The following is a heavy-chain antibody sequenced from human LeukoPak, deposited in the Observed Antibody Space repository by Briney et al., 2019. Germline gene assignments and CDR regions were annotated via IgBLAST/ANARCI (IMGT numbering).Heavy chain of an antibody. CDR1: GGSFNGYY. D-gene: IGHD3-16*02. Sequence: PSETLSLTCAVYGGSFNGYYWSWVRQPPGKGLEWIGEINHSGSTNYNPSLKSRVTISVDKPKNQFSLTLSSVTAADTAVYYCARGAYYDKLWGSYRYSPFDYWGQGTLVTVSS. J-gene: IGHJ4*02. V-gene: IGHV4-34*01. CDR2: INHSGST. CDR3: ARGAYYDKLWGSYRYSPFDY.